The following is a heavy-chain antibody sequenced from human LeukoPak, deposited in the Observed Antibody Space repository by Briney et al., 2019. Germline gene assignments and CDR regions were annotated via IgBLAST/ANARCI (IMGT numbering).Heavy chain of an antibody. D-gene: IGHD2-2*01. Sequence: GESLKISCKGSGYSFTTYWIAWVRQMPGKGLEWMGLIYPGNSDTRYSPSFQGQVTISADTSISTAYLQWSSLKASDTAMYYCARGVYCSSTSCPFDYWGQGTLVTVSS. CDR2: IYPGNSDT. CDR3: ARGVYCSSTSCPFDY. V-gene: IGHV5-51*01. J-gene: IGHJ4*02. CDR1: GYSFTTYW.